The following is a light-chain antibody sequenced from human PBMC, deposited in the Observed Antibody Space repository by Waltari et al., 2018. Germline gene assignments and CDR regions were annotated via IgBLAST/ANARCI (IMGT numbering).Light chain of an antibody. Sequence: EIQMTQSPSSLSASVGDRVTITCRASENVNNYLNLYQQKPGKAPKLLIYKASTLQSGVPSRFSCSGSGTDYTFTISSLQSEDVATYYCQHGYGTPYSFGQGTKVEIK. CDR3: QHGYGTPYS. V-gene: IGKV1-39*01. CDR2: KAS. J-gene: IGKJ2*03. CDR1: ENVNNY.